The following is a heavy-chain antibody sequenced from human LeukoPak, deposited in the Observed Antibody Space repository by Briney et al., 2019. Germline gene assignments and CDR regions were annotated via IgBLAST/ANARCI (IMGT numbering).Heavy chain of an antibody. V-gene: IGHV1-2*04. CDR3: ARGNNWNDEGWFDP. D-gene: IGHD1-20*01. CDR1: GYTFTGYY. J-gene: IGHJ5*02. CDR2: INPNSGGT. Sequence: ASVKVSCKASGYTFTGYYMHWVRQAPGQGLEWMGWINPNSGGTNYAQKFQGWVTMTRDTSISTAYMELSRLRSDDTAVHYCARGNNWNDEGWFDPWGQGTLVTVSS.